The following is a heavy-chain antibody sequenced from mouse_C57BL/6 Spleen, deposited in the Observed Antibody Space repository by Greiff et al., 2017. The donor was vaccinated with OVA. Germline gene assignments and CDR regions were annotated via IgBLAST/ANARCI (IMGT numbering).Heavy chain of an antibody. D-gene: IGHD2-1*01. V-gene: IGHV1-9*01. J-gene: IGHJ4*01. CDR2: ILPGSGST. CDR3: ARWGGNYQYYYAIDY. Sequence: QVQLQQSGAELMKPGASVKLSCKATGYTFTGYWIEWVKQRPGHGLEWIGEILPGSGSTNYNEKFKGKATFTADTSSNTAYMQLSSLTTEDSAIYYCARWGGNYQYYYAIDYGGKGTSVTVSS. CDR1: GYTFTGYW.